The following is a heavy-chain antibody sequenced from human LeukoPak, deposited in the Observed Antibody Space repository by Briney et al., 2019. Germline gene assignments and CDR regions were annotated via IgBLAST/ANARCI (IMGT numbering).Heavy chain of an antibody. CDR2: MSPNSAKI. D-gene: IGHD6-13*01. V-gene: IGHV1-8*01. CDR3: ARCPPESSCSVH. CDR1: GHTFTNYD. J-gene: IGHJ4*02. Sequence: GASVKVSCKASGHTFTNYDINWVRQASGQGLEWMGWMSPNSAKIGYAQKFQGRFTMTMNTSITTVYMELSSLRSEDSAVYSFARCPPESSCSVHWGQGTVVTVSS.